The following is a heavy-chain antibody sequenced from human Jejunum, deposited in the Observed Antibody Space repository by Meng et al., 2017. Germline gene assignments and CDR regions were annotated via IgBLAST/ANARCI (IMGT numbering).Heavy chain of an antibody. CDR3: ARMDSAFHYFDY. Sequence: QLQLQQSGSGRGKPSQTLSLTRAVSGCFINSDGYTWSWIRQQPGKGLEWIGYIYHTGCPYYNPSLKSRLTISVDRSENQFSLKLSSVTAADTAVYYCARMDSAFHYFDYWGQGTLVTVSS. J-gene: IGHJ4*02. CDR2: IYHTGCP. D-gene: IGHD2-2*03. CDR1: GCFINSDGYT. V-gene: IGHV4-30-2*01.